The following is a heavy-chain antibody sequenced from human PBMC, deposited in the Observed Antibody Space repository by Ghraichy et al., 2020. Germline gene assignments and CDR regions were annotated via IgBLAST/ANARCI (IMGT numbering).Heavy chain of an antibody. Sequence: SETLSLTCTVSGYSISSGYYWGWIRQPPGKGLEWIGSIYHSGSTYYNPSLKSRVTISVDTSKNQFSLKLSSVTAADTAVYYCARDEINYDFWSGYATSGMDVWGQGTTVTVSS. CDR1: GYSISSGYY. V-gene: IGHV4-38-2*02. D-gene: IGHD3-3*01. CDR2: IYHSGST. CDR3: ARDEINYDFWSGYATSGMDV. J-gene: IGHJ6*02.